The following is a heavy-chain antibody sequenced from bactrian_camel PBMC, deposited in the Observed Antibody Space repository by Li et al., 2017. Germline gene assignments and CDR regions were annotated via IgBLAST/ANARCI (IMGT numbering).Heavy chain of an antibody. J-gene: IGHJ4*01. CDR2: IDGDGTA. CDR1: GYNYGRYC. Sequence: QVQLVESGGGSVQAGGSLRLSSAAPGYNYGRYCMAWFRQAPGKEHEAIATIDGDGTANYADSVKGRFTISKDNAKNALYLQMNSLKIEDTAVYYCALGSSRQATMTARGKGTQVTVS. V-gene: IGHV3S55*01. D-gene: IGHD3*01.